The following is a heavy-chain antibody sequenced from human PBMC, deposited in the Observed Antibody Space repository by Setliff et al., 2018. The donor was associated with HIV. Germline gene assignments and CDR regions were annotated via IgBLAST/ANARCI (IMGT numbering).Heavy chain of an antibody. V-gene: IGHV5-51*01. J-gene: IGHJ3*02. Sequence: GESLTISCKGSGYSFTSYWIGWVRQMSGKGLEWMGIIYPGDSDTRHSPSFQGQVIISADKSISTAYLQWSSLKASDSAMYYCARFWNSGSYRDAFDIWGQGTMVTVSS. CDR2: IYPGDSDT. CDR1: GYSFTSYW. CDR3: ARFWNSGSYRDAFDI. D-gene: IGHD1-26*01.